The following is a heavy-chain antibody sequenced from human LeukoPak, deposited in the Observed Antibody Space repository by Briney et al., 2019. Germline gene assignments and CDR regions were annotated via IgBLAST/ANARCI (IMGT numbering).Heavy chain of an antibody. CDR2: INHSGST. CDR1: GGSFSGYY. V-gene: IGHV4-34*01. D-gene: IGHD3-22*01. Sequence: KASETLSLTCAVYGGSFSGYYWSWIRQPPGKGLEWIGEINHSGSTNYNPSLKSRVTMSVDTSKNQFSLKLSSVTAADTAVYYCARVTIRSGSPLHAFDIWGQGTMVTVSS. CDR3: ARVTIRSGSPLHAFDI. J-gene: IGHJ3*02.